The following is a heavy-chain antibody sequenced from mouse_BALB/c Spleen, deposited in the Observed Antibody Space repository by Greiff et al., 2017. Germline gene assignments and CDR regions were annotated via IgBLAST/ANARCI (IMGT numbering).Heavy chain of an antibody. Sequence: EVNVVESGGGLVQPGGSRKLSCAASGFTFSSFGMHWVRQAPEKGLEWVAYISSGSSTIYYADTVKGRFTISRDNPKNTLFLQMTSLRSEDTAMYYCARSIYYDYDGFAYWGQGTLVTVSA. CDR3: ARSIYYDYDGFAY. CDR1: GFTFSSFG. CDR2: ISSGSSTI. V-gene: IGHV5-17*02. J-gene: IGHJ3*01. D-gene: IGHD2-4*01.